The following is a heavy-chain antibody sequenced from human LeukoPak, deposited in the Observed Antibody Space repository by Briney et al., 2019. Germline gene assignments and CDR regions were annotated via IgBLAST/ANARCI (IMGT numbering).Heavy chain of an antibody. CDR1: GTSFISYY. CDR2: VNHSGYT. CDR3: ARMTTGHDF. Sequence: SETLSLTSAVPGTSFISYYWSWIRPPPGKGLEWIGEVNHSGYTNDNPSLKSRVTISVDTSKNQFSLRLRSVTAADTGVYFCARMTTGHDFWGQGTLVTVSS. J-gene: IGHJ4*02. D-gene: IGHD4-17*01. V-gene: IGHV4-34*01.